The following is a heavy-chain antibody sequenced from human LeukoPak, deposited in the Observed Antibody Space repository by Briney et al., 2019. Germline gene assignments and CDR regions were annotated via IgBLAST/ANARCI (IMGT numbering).Heavy chain of an antibody. D-gene: IGHD6-13*01. Sequence: GGSLRLSCVVSGFAFSSYGMHWVRQTAGKGLEWVALIRYDGRNKYYADSVKGRFTISRDNSKNTLYLQMNSLRAEDTAVYYCAKEWYSSSWSEKYYFDYWGQGTLVTVSS. CDR1: GFAFSSYG. V-gene: IGHV3-30*02. CDR3: AKEWYSSSWSEKYYFDY. J-gene: IGHJ4*02. CDR2: IRYDGRNK.